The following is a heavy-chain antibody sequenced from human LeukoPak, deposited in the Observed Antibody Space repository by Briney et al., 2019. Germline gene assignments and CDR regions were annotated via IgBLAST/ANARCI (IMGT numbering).Heavy chain of an antibody. J-gene: IGHJ5*02. CDR2: ISPSVGTT. D-gene: IGHD3-10*01. Sequence: GASVKVSCKASGYTFTSHYIHWVRQAPGQGLEWMGIISPSVGTTTYAQKLEGRVTMTRDTSTTTVYIELRSLRSEDTAVYYCARIGDYGSGSEGFDPWGQGTLVTVSS. CDR3: ARIGDYGSGSEGFDP. CDR1: GYTFTSHY. V-gene: IGHV1-46*04.